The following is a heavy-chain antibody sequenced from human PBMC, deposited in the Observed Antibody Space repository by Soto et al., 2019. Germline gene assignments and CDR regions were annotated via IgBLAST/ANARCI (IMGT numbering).Heavy chain of an antibody. CDR3: ARSIHDFWSGYPQGFFDS. CDR2: ISSNGGST. CDR1: GFTFSTHA. Sequence: EVQLVESGGGLVQPGGSLRLSCAASGFTFSTHAMHWVRQAPEKGLEYISAISSNGGSTFYADSVQGRFTISRDNSKNTLYLQVGSLRAEDMAVYYCARSIHDFWSGYPQGFFDSWGQGTLVTVSS. D-gene: IGHD3-3*01. J-gene: IGHJ4*02. V-gene: IGHV3-64*07.